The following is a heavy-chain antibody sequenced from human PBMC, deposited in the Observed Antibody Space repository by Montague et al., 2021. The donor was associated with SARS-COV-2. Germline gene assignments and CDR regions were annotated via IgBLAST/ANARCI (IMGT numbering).Heavy chain of an antibody. V-gene: IGHV4-61*02. CDR2: IYTSGST. Sequence: TLSLTCTVSGGSISSGSYYWSWIRQPAGKGLEWIGRIYTSGSTNYNPSLKSRVTISVHTSKNQFSLKLSSVTAADTAVYYCARDLAPYYGSGSYYNPIDAFDLWGQGTMVTVSS. CDR3: ARDLAPYYGSGSYYNPIDAFDL. CDR1: GGSISSGSYY. D-gene: IGHD3-10*01. J-gene: IGHJ3*01.